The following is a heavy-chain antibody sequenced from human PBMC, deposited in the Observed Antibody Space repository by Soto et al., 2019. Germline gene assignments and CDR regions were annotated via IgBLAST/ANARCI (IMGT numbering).Heavy chain of an antibody. D-gene: IGHD4-17*01. V-gene: IGHV1-69*04. Sequence: ASVKVSCKASGGTFSSYTISWVRQAPGQGLEWMGRIIPILGIANYAQKFQGRVTITADKSTSTAYMELSSLRSEDTAVYYCARERNGYGDYAFDYWGQGTLVTVSS. CDR2: IIPILGIA. CDR1: GGTFSSYT. CDR3: ARERNGYGDYAFDY. J-gene: IGHJ4*02.